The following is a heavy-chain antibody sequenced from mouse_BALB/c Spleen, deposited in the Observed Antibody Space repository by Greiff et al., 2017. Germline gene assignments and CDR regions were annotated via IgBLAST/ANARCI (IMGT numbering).Heavy chain of an antibody. Sequence: EVKLMESGPGLVKPSQSLSLTCSVTGYSITSGYYWNWIRQFPGNILEWMGYISYDGSNNYNPSLKNRISITRDTSKNQFFLKLNSVTTEDTATYYCARVRARDWYFDVWGAGTTVTVSS. CDR1: GYSITSGYY. J-gene: IGHJ1*01. CDR3: ARVRARDWYFDV. CDR2: ISYDGSN. D-gene: IGHD3-3*01. V-gene: IGHV3-6*02.